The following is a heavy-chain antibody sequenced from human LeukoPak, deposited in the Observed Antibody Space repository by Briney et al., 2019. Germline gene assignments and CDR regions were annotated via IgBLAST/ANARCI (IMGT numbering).Heavy chain of an antibody. J-gene: IGHJ4*02. CDR2: INPSGSST. CDR3: ARDMYRSGRVPFDY. CDR1: GYAFTRHY. V-gene: IGHV1-46*01. D-gene: IGHD6-19*01. Sequence: ASVKVSCKASGYAFTRHYMHWVRQAPGQGLEWMGLINPSGSSTIYAQKFQGRVTMTRDMSTSTDYMELSSLRSEDTAVYYCARDMYRSGRVPFDYWGQGTLVTVSS.